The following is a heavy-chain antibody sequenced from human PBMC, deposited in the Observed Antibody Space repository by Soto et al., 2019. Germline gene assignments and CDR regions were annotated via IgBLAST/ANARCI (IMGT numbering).Heavy chain of an antibody. CDR3: ARRPRANYYGSGSYSYAFDI. V-gene: IGHV4-34*01. CDR2: INHSGST. D-gene: IGHD3-10*01. J-gene: IGHJ3*02. CDR1: GGSFSGYY. Sequence: QVQLQQWGAGLLKPSETLSLTCAVYGGSFSGYYWSWIRQPPGKGLEWIGEINHSGSTNYNPSLKIRVTISVDTSKNQFSLKLSSVTAADTAVYYCARRPRANYYGSGSYSYAFDIWGQGTMVTVSS.